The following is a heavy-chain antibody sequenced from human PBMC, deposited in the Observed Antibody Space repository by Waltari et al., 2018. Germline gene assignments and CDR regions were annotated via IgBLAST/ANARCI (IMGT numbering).Heavy chain of an antibody. CDR2: IFYNGNT. J-gene: IGHJ4*02. CDR1: NGSISPYY. Sequence: QVQLQESGPGLVKPSETLSLPCTVSNGSISPYYWNWIRQSPGKGLEWIGYIFYNGNTNYNPSLKSRVTISLDKSKKQFSLKMISVSPADTAVYYCAREGGFSGYDVAYWGQGTLVTVSS. CDR3: AREGGFSGYDVAY. D-gene: IGHD5-12*01. V-gene: IGHV4-59*01.